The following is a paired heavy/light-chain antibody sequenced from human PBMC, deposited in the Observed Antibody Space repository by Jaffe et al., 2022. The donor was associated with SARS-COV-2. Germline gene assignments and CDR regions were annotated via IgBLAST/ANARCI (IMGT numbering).Light chain of an antibody. V-gene: IGKV1-39*01. CDR3: QQSYRNPYT. CDR2: SAS. CDR1: QSISSF. J-gene: IGKJ2*01. Sequence: DIQMTQSPSPLSASVGDTVTITCRASQSISSFLNWYQQIPGKAPKLLIYSASNLQSGVPSRFSGSGSGTDFTLTISSLQPEDFATYFCQQSYRNPYTFGQGTKLDIK.
Heavy chain of an antibody. CDR3: ARVEGFLTGYHRFDY. Sequence: QAQLVQSESELRKTGASVQVSCKASGYTFNSYPMSWMRQAPGQGLEWVGWINTNTGRPVYAQGFTGRFVFSLDTSLSTAYLQIASLKAEDSAVYYCARVEGFLTGYHRFDYWGQGTLVTASS. V-gene: IGHV7-4-1*01. CDR1: GYTFNSYP. CDR2: INTNTGRP. D-gene: IGHD3-9*01. J-gene: IGHJ4*02.